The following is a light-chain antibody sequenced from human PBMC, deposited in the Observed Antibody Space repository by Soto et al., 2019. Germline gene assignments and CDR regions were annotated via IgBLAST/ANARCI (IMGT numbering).Light chain of an antibody. CDR3: QQYFSYPLT. CDR2: DVS. CDR1: QSPGTW. Sequence: DVQMTHCPSTLSASVGDRVIITCRASQSPGTWMAWYQQKPGTAPVLLIYDVSKLESGVPSRFSGRASGTEFTLTITSLQPDDFATYYCQQYFSYPLTFGGGTKVDIK. V-gene: IGKV1-5*01. J-gene: IGKJ4*01.